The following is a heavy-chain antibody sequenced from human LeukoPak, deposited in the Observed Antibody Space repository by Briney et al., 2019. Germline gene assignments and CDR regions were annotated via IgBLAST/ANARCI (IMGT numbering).Heavy chain of an antibody. D-gene: IGHD2-2*01. J-gene: IGHJ4*02. CDR3: TRHLDPEDLYCSSTSCYLLFDY. Sequence: GGSLRLSCAASGFTFSGSAMHWVRQASGKGLEWVGRIRSKANSYATAYAASVKGRFTISRDDSKNTAYLQMNSLKTEGTAVYYCTRHLDPEDLYCSSTSCYLLFDYWGQGTLVTVSS. V-gene: IGHV3-73*01. CDR1: GFTFSGSA. CDR2: IRSKANSYAT.